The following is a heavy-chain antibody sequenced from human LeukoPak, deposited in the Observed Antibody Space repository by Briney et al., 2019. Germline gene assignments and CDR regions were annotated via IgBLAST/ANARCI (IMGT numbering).Heavy chain of an antibody. D-gene: IGHD6-19*01. CDR3: ARVTAGTLDY. Sequence: GGSLRLSCAASGFTVSSNYMSWVRQAPGKGLEWVSVIYSGGSTYYADSVKGRLTISRDNSKNTLYLQMNSLRAEDTAVYYCARVTAGTLDYWGQGTLVTVSS. J-gene: IGHJ4*02. V-gene: IGHV3-66*01. CDR1: GFTVSSNY. CDR2: IYSGGST.